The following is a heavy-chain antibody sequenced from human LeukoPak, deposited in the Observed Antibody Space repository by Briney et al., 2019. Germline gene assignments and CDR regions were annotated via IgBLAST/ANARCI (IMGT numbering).Heavy chain of an antibody. CDR2: INPNSGGT. Sequence: ASVKVSCKASGYTFTGYYIHWVPQAPGQGREWMGWINPNSGGTNYAQKFEGRVTMTRDTSISTAYMEVSRLKADDTAVYYYARRAVYYYYGMDVWGQGGTVTVSS. CDR1: GYTFTGYY. V-gene: IGHV1-2*02. J-gene: IGHJ6*02. CDR3: ARRAVYYYYGMDV. D-gene: IGHD6-25*01.